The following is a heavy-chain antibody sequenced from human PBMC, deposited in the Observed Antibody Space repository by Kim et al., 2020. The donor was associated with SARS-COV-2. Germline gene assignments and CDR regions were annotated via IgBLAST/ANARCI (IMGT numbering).Heavy chain of an antibody. D-gene: IGHD2-8*01. J-gene: IGHJ4*02. CDR3: AKVAGSVYYFDS. CDR1: GFTFNIYG. CDR2: ISYDGSRK. V-gene: IGHV3-30*18. Sequence: GGSLRVSCAASGFTFNIYGMYWVRQAPGKGLEWVAYISYDGSRKYYADSVRGRFTISRDNSKNTQYLQMNSLRTEDTAVYYCAKVAGSVYYFDSWGQGTLVTVSS.